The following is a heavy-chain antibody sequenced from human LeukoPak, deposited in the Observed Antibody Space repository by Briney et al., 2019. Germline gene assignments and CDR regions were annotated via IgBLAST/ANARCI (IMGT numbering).Heavy chain of an antibody. CDR1: GGSISSYY. J-gene: IGHJ6*02. D-gene: IGHD2-15*01. CDR2: IYYSGST. CDR3: ARVLPGYYYYYYYGMDV. Sequence: SETLSLTCTVSGGSISSYYWSWIRQPPGKGLEWIGYIYYSGSTNYNPSLKSRVTISVDTSKNQFSLKLSSVTAADTAVYYCARVLPGYYYYYYYGMDVWGQGTTVTVSS. V-gene: IGHV4-59*01.